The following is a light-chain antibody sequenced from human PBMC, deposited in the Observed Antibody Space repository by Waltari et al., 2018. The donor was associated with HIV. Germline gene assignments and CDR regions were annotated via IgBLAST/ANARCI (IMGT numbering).Light chain of an antibody. CDR1: KLGNKY. V-gene: IGLV3-1*01. CDR3: QAWDTSGVV. Sequence: SSELIQPPSMSVSPGQTASITCSGDKLGNKYASWYQQKPGQSPVLVRYQENKRPSDIPERFSGSNSGDTATLTISGTQALDEADYYCQAWDTSGVVFGGGTKLTVL. CDR2: QEN. J-gene: IGLJ2*01.